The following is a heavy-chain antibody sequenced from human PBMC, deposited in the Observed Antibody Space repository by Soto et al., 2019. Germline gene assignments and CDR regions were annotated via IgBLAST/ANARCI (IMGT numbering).Heavy chain of an antibody. CDR2: LYYSGSI. Sequence: QVQLQEPGPGLVKPSQTLSLTCTVSGGSISSGDYYWSWIRQPPGKGLEWIGYLYYSGSIYYNPSLKRRVTLSVDTSKNQCSLKLRSVTAADTAVYYCARSGYCTNGVCYTPFDYWGQGTLVTVSS. D-gene: IGHD2-8*01. J-gene: IGHJ4*02. V-gene: IGHV4-30-4*01. CDR3: ARSGYCTNGVCYTPFDY. CDR1: GGSISSGDYY.